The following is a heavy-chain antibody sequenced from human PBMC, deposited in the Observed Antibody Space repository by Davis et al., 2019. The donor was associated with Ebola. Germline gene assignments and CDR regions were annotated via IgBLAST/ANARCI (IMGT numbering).Heavy chain of an antibody. CDR3: ARGHTYGSMVYGLDV. J-gene: IGHJ6*02. Sequence: SETLSLTCTVSGGSISSSNYYWGWIRQPPGKGLEWVGNIYYSGSTYYNPSLKSRVTTSVKTSKNQFSLKLNSVTAADTAVYYCARGHTYGSMVYGLDVWGQGTTVTVSS. D-gene: IGHD3-10*01. V-gene: IGHV4-39*01. CDR1: GGSISSSNYY. CDR2: IYYSGST.